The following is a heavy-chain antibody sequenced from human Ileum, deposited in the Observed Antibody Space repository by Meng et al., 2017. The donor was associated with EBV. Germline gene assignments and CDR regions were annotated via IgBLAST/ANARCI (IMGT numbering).Heavy chain of an antibody. CDR3: ARTYYGSYGFDY. CDR2: ITTYNGDT. V-gene: IGHV1-18*01. J-gene: IGHJ4*02. Sequence: QVQLGQSGAEVKKRGASVKVSCKASGYRFTAFGISWVRQAPGQGPEWMGWITTYNGDTKYAQKFQGRVTMTRETSTNTAYMELTSLRSDDTAVYYCARTYYGSYGFDYWGQGTLVTVSS. CDR1: GYRFTAFG. D-gene: IGHD3-10*01.